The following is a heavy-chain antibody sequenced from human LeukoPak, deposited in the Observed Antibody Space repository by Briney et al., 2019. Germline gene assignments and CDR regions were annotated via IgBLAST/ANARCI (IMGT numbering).Heavy chain of an antibody. CDR3: ASNNVDIVATTYYFDY. CDR1: GFTFTSSA. D-gene: IGHD5-12*01. V-gene: IGHV1-58*02. J-gene: IGHJ4*02. CDR2: IVVGSGNT. Sequence: ASVKVSCKASGFTFTSSAMQWVRQARGQRLEWIGWIVVGSGNTNYAQKFQERVTITRDMSTSTAYMELSSLRSEDTAVYYCASNNVDIVATTYYFDYWGQGTLVTVSS.